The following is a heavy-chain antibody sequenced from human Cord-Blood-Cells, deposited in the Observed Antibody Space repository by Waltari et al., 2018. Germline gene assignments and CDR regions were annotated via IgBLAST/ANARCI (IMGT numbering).Heavy chain of an antibody. CDR3: ARDSPYDSSGYYSDY. CDR2: IYSGGST. CDR1: GFTVSSNY. J-gene: IGHJ4*02. Sequence: EVQLVESGGGLIQPGGSLRLSCAASGFTVSSNYMSWVRQAPGKGGEWVSVIYSGGSTYYADSVKGRFTISRDNSKNTLYLQMNSLRAEDTAVYYCARDSPYDSSGYYSDYWGQGTLVTVSS. D-gene: IGHD3-22*01. V-gene: IGHV3-53*01.